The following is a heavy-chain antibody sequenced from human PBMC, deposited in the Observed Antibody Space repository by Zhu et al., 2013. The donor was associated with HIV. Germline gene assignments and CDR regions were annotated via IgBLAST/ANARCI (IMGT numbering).Heavy chain of an antibody. CDR1: GGTFSSYT. CDR3: ARGMRDGYKVYYYYGMDV. V-gene: IGHV1-69*02. CDR2: IIPILGIA. Sequence: QVQLVQSGAEVKKPGSSVKVSCKASGGTFSSYTISWVRQAPGQGLEWMGRIIPILGIANYAQKFQGRVTITADKSTSTAYMELSSLRSEDTAVYYCARGMRDGYKVYYYYGMDVWGQGP. J-gene: IGHJ6*02. D-gene: IGHD5-12*01.